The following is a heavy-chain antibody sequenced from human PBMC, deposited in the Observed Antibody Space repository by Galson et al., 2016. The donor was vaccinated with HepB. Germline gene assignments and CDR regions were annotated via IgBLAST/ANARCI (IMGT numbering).Heavy chain of an antibody. D-gene: IGHD3-10*02. Sequence: SLRLSCAASEFPISDYAMTWVRQPPGKGLEWVSTFGATGGTTYFADSVTGRFTIFRDSSKNTFYMQMHSLRADDTAVYYCAGELCSSRSCSYGLDIWGQGTVVTVSP. CDR2: FGATGGTT. J-gene: IGHJ3*02. CDR1: EFPISDYA. V-gene: IGHV3-23*01. CDR3: AGELCSSRSCSYGLDI.